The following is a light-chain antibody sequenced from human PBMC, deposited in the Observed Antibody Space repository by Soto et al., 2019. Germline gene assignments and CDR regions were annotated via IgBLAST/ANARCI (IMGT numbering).Light chain of an antibody. CDR1: SSGVGIYSL. CDR2: EVS. CDR3: CSYAGSSTWV. Sequence: QSVLTQPASVSESPGQSITISCTGTSSGVGIYSLVSWYQQHPGKAPKLMIFEVSKRPSGVPNRFSGSKSGSTASLTISGLQAEDEADYYCCSYAGSSTWVFGGGTMVTVL. V-gene: IGLV2-23*02. J-gene: IGLJ3*02.